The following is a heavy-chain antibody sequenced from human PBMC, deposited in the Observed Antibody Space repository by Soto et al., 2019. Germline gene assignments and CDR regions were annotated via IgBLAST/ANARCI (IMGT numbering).Heavy chain of an antibody. Sequence: EVQLLESGGGLVQPGGSLRLSCAASGFTFSSYAMSWVRQAPGKGLEWVSAISGSGGSTYYADSVKGRFTISRDNSEKTMYLQMNTVRAEDTAVYYCAKAPPGYDSSGYPISDYFDYWGQGTLVTVSS. D-gene: IGHD3-22*01. J-gene: IGHJ4*02. CDR2: ISGSGGST. CDR1: GFTFSSYA. V-gene: IGHV3-23*01. CDR3: AKAPPGYDSSGYPISDYFDY.